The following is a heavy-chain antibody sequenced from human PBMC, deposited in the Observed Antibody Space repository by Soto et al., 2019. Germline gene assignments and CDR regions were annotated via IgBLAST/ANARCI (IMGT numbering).Heavy chain of an antibody. D-gene: IGHD2-2*01. J-gene: IGHJ4*02. CDR1: GDSISSSRYY. CDR2: IYHRGST. Sequence: KASETLSLTCTVSGDSISSSRYYWGWVRQPPGKGLEWIGSIYHRGSTYYSPSLKSRVTISVDTSKNQFSLKLSSVTAADTAVYYCVRHFHPTTGYCPSSSCYDFDYWGQGTLVTVSS. CDR3: VRHFHPTTGYCPSSSCYDFDY. V-gene: IGHV4-39*01.